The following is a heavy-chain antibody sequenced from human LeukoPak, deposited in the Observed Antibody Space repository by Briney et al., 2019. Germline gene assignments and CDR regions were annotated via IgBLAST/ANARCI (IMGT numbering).Heavy chain of an antibody. Sequence: TGGSLRLSCAASGFTFSSYRMNWVRQAPGKGLEWVANIKQDGSEKDYADSVKGRFTISRDNAKNSLYLQMNSLRAEDTAVYYCARTRDLRYYFDYWGQGTLVTVSS. V-gene: IGHV3-7*03. CDR3: ARTRDLRYYFDY. CDR1: GFTFSSYR. J-gene: IGHJ4*02. D-gene: IGHD3-3*01. CDR2: IKQDGSEK.